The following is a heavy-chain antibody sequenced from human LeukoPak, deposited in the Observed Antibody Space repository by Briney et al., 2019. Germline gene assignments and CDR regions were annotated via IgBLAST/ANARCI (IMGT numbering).Heavy chain of an antibody. D-gene: IGHD1-26*01. CDR1: GGTFSSYA. V-gene: IGHV1-69*13. CDR3: ARAPRPSGSFLYFDY. CDR2: IIPIFGTA. Sequence: ASVKVSCKASGGTFSSYAISWVRQAPGQGLEWMGGIIPIFGTANYAQKFQGRVTITADASTSTAYMELSSLRSEDTAVYYCARAPRPSGSFLYFDYWGQGTLVTVSS. J-gene: IGHJ4*02.